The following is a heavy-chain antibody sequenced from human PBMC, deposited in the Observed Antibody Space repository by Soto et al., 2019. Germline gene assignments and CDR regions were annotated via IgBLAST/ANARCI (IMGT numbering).Heavy chain of an antibody. Sequence: EVQLVESGGGLVKPGGSLRLSCAASGFTFSSYSMNWVRQAPGKGLEWVSSISSSSSYIYYADSVKGRFTISRDNAKNSLYLQMNSLRAEDTAVYYCARVDILTGYIYWGQGTLVTVSS. CDR2: ISSSSSYI. V-gene: IGHV3-21*01. CDR3: ARVDILTGYIY. D-gene: IGHD3-9*01. CDR1: GFTFSSYS. J-gene: IGHJ4*02.